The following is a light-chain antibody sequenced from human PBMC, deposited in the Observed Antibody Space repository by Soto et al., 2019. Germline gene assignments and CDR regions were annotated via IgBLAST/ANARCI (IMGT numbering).Light chain of an antibody. V-gene: IGKV3-20*01. CDR2: GAS. CDR1: QSVRSSY. CDR3: QQYGSSPRT. J-gene: IGKJ1*01. Sequence: EIVLTQSPGTLSLSPGERATLSCRASQSVRSSYLAWYQQKPGQAPRLLIYGASSRATGIPDRFSGSGSGTDFTLTISRPEPEDLAVYYCQQYGSSPRTCGQGTKVEIK.